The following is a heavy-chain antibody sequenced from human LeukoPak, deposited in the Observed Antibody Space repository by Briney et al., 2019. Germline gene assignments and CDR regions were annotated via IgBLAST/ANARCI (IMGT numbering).Heavy chain of an antibody. Sequence: SETLSLTCSVSGGSINGGSYYWSWIRQPAGKPLEWIGHIFTTGSTSYNPSLRTRVTISEDSSKDQFSLNLKSVTAADTAVYYCAREGTTVVTPSWFDPWGQGTLVTVSS. D-gene: IGHD4-23*01. V-gene: IGHV4-61*09. CDR2: IFTTGST. CDR1: GGSINGGSYY. CDR3: AREGTTVVTPSWFDP. J-gene: IGHJ5*02.